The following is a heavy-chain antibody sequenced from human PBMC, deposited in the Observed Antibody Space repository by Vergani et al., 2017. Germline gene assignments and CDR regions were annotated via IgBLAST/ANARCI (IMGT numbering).Heavy chain of an antibody. CDR1: GFTFSSYA. V-gene: IGHV3-23*03. J-gene: IGHJ6*03. D-gene: IGHD1-26*01. CDR2: IYSGGSST. CDR3: AKGRGMSRGYYYYYIDV. Sequence: EVQLLESGGGLVQPGGSLRLSCAASGFTFSSYAMSWVRQAPGKGLEWVSVIYSGGSSTYYADSVKGRFTISRDNSKNTLYLQMNSLRAEDTAVYYCAKGRGMSRGYYYYYIDVWCKGTTVTVSS.